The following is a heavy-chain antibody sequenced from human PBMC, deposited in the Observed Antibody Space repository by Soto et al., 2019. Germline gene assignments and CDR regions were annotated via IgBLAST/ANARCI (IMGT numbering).Heavy chain of an antibody. V-gene: IGHV3-23*01. CDR2: ISGGGVDT. J-gene: IGHJ5*02. Sequence: EVQLLESGGGLVQPGGSLRLSCAVSGSTFSSYAMSWVRQAPGKGLEWVSAISGGGVDTYYADSVKGRFTISRDNSKNTLYLQMNSLRAEDTAVYYCAKDGFSLSVNWFDPWGQGTLVTVSS. D-gene: IGHD6-19*01. CDR3: AKDGFSLSVNWFDP. CDR1: GSTFSSYA.